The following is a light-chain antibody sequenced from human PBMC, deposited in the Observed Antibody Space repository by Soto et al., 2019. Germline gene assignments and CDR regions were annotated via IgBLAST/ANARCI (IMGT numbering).Light chain of an antibody. CDR3: QHYIKWLWP. CDR1: QSIDTD. Sequence: EIVGRQSPDTLSASPGERATLSCRASQSIDTDLAWYQQKPGQAPRLLIFGAATRTTGVPARFSGSGSGTEFTLTISSLQSEDSAVYYCQHYIKWLWPFCQVTKVDI. CDR2: GAA. J-gene: IGKJ1*01. V-gene: IGKV3-15*01.